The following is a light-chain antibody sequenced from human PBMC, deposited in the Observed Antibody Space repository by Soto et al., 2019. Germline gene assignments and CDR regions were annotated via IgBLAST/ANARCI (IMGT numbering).Light chain of an antibody. CDR1: SSDVGSYNL. V-gene: IGLV2-23*03. J-gene: IGLJ2*01. Sequence: QSALTQPASVSGSPGQSITISCTGTSSDVGSYNLVSWYQQHPGKAPKLMIYEGSKRPSGVSNRFSGSQSGNTASLTISGLQAADEAAYYCCSYAGTRTFVVFGGGTKLTVL. CDR2: EGS. CDR3: CSYAGTRTFVV.